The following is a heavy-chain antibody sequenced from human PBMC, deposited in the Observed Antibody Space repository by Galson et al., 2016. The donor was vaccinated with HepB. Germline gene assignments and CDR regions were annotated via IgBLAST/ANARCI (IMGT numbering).Heavy chain of an antibody. Sequence: SLRLSCAASGFTFRDYGMSWVRQAPGKGLEWVASIRNDGVNTHYADSVKGRFTISRDNSQNTLFLHMNSLRAEDTAVYYCAKERFWSGYTYFDPWGQGTLVTVSS. D-gene: IGHD3-3*01. CDR2: IRNDGVNT. V-gene: IGHV3-23*01. CDR1: GFTFRDYG. CDR3: AKERFWSGYTYFDP. J-gene: IGHJ5*02.